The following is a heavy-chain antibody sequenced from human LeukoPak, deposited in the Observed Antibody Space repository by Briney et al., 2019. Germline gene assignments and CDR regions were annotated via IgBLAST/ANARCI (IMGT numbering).Heavy chain of an antibody. Sequence: GGSLRLSCAVSGFSVSGYWMTWVRQAPGKGLEWVSEIKDDGSEKNYADSVKGRFTISRDNAENTLFLQMNSLRAEDTAVYYCAREWQGGIAAAGTRIEGDYWGQGTLVAVSS. CDR2: IKDDGSEK. J-gene: IGHJ4*02. V-gene: IGHV3-7*01. CDR1: GFSVSGYW. D-gene: IGHD6-13*01. CDR3: AREWQGGIAAAGTRIEGDY.